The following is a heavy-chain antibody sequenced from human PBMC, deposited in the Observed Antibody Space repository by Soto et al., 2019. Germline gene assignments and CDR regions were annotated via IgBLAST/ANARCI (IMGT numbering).Heavy chain of an antibody. V-gene: IGHV3-11*01. D-gene: IGHD3-10*01. Sequence: PGGSLRLSCAASGFTFSVYYMSWVRQAPGKGLEWVSYISSSGSTIYYADSVKGRFTISRDNAKNSLYLQMNSLRAEDTAVYYCARSETRSYGSGSQPPLNWFDPWGQGTLVTVSS. CDR3: ARSETRSYGSGSQPPLNWFDP. CDR1: GFTFSVYY. J-gene: IGHJ5*02. CDR2: ISSSGSTI.